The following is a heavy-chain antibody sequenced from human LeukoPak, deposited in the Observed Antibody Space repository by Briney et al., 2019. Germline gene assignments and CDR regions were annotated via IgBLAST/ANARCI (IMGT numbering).Heavy chain of an antibody. CDR3: ARDRATGTTDY. CDR1: GVSIRSYS. D-gene: IGHD1-1*01. CDR2: IYYSGST. V-gene: IGHV4-59*12. Sequence: PGETLSLTCAVSGVSIRSYSLSWIRQPPGKGLEWVGYIYYSGSTNYNPSPKSGVTISVDTTKNQHSLKLSSVTAADTAVYYCARDRATGTTDYWGQGTLVTVSS. J-gene: IGHJ4*02.